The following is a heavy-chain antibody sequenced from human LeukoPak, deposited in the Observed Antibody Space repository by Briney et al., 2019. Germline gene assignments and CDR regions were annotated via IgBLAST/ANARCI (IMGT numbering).Heavy chain of an antibody. CDR1: GFTFSSYA. D-gene: IGHD5-24*01. Sequence: GGSLRLSCAASGFTFSSYAMSWVRQAPGKGLEWVSTISGSGAGTSYADSVKGRFTISRDNAKNSLYLQMNSLRAEDTAVYYCARHSAGYTTFFDYWGQGTLVTVSS. V-gene: IGHV3-23*01. CDR2: ISGSGAGT. CDR3: ARHSAGYTTFFDY. J-gene: IGHJ4*02.